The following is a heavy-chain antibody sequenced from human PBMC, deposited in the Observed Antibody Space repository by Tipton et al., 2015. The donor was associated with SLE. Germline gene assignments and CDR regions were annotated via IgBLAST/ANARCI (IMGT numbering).Heavy chain of an antibody. J-gene: IGHJ4*02. Sequence: TLSLTCTVSGGSISSGSYYWSWIRQPAGKGLEWIGRIYTSGSTNYNPSLKSRVTISVDTSKNQFSLKLSSVTAADTAVYYCARVLGPGQLAFDYWGQGTLVTVSS. CDR1: GGSISSGSYY. D-gene: IGHD6-6*01. CDR3: ARVLGPGQLAFDY. V-gene: IGHV4-61*02. CDR2: IYTSGST.